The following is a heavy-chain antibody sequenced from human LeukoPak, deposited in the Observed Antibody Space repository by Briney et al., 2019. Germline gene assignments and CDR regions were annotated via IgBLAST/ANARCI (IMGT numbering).Heavy chain of an antibody. CDR3: GRKSAARKTSEFDY. CDR1: GYTFTGYY. CDR2: ITPGGGT. D-gene: IGHD6-6*01. Sequence: ASVKVSCKASGYTFTGYYIHWVRQAPGQGLEWMGWITPGGGTNHPQKFQGRVAITWDTSISTAYMELSRLTFDDTAVYYCGRKSAARKTSEFDYWGQGTLVTVSS. V-gene: IGHV1-2*02. J-gene: IGHJ4*02.